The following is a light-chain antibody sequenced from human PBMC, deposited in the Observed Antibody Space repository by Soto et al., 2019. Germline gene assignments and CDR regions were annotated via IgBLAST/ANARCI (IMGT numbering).Light chain of an antibody. J-gene: IGKJ5*01. CDR2: GAS. Sequence: ESVLTQSPGILSLSPGERAIISCRASQTIRRSYLAWYQQKPGQAPRLLIFGASSRATGIPDRFSGSGSGTDFTLTISRLAPEDFAVYYCQKHGISHINCGQGKRREIK. CDR3: QKHGISHIN. CDR1: QTIRRSY. V-gene: IGKV3-20*01.